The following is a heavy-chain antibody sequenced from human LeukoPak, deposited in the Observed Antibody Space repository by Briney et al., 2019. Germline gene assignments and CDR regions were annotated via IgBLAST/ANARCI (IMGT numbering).Heavy chain of an antibody. CDR1: GGTFSSYA. D-gene: IGHD4-17*01. V-gene: IGHV1-69*13. CDR2: IIPIFGTA. CDR3: AREGETVTTHWFDP. J-gene: IGHJ5*02. Sequence: PVKVSCKASGGTFSSYAISWVRQAPGQGLEWMGGIIPIFGTANYAQKFQGRVTITADESTSTAYMELSSLRSEDTAVYYCAREGETVTTHWFDPWGQGTLVTVSS.